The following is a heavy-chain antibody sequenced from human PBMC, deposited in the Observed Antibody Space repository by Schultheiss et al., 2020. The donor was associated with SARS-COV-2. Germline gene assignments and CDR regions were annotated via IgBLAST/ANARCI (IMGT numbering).Heavy chain of an antibody. J-gene: IGHJ3*02. Sequence: GGSLRLSCAASGFTFSSYSMNWVRQAPGKGLEWVSSISSSSSYIYYADSVKGRFTISRDNAKNSLYLQMNSLRAEDTAVYYCAKGVSSSLTPDAFDIWGQGTMVTVSS. CDR2: ISSSSSYI. V-gene: IGHV3-21*01. CDR1: GFTFSSYS. D-gene: IGHD6-13*01. CDR3: AKGVSSSLTPDAFDI.